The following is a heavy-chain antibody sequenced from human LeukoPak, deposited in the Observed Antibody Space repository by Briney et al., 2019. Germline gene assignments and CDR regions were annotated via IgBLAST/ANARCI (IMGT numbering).Heavy chain of an antibody. D-gene: IGHD6-6*01. Sequence: GGSLRLSCAASGFTFSSYGMHWVRQAPGKGLEWVAFIHYDGSNKYYADSVKGRFTISRDNSKNTLYLQMNSLRVDDTAVYYCAKDRGYSSSDYWGQGTLVTVSP. J-gene: IGHJ4*02. CDR2: IHYDGSNK. V-gene: IGHV3-30*02. CDR3: AKDRGYSSSDY. CDR1: GFTFSSYG.